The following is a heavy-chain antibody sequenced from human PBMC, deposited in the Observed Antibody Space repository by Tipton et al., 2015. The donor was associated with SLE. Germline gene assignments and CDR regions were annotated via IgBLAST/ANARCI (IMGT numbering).Heavy chain of an antibody. CDR3: ASEAPLVGASPTWSDP. Sequence: TLSLTCTVSGGSIRHGSYYWGWFRQPAGKGLEWIGRIYTNGATNFNPSLKSRVTMSVDTSNNQVFLTLSSVTAADTAVYYCASEAPLVGASPTWSDPWGQGTLVTVSS. CDR1: GGSIRHGSYY. CDR2: IYTNGAT. D-gene: IGHD1-26*01. J-gene: IGHJ5*02. V-gene: IGHV4-61*02.